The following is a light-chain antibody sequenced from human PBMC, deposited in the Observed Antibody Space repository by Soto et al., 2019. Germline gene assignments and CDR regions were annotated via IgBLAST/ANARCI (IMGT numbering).Light chain of an antibody. Sequence: QSALTRPASVSGSPGQSITISCTGTSSDVGDYNYVSWYQHHPGKAPKLMIYEVNTRPSGVSNRFSGSKSGSTASLTISGLQPEDEADYYCTSYTSSSTWMFGGGTKLTVL. CDR2: EVN. CDR1: SSDVGDYNY. V-gene: IGLV2-14*01. J-gene: IGLJ3*02. CDR3: TSYTSSSTWM.